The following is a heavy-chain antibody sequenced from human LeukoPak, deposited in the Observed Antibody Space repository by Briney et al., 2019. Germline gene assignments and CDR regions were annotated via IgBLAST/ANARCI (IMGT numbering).Heavy chain of an antibody. Sequence: SETLSLTCTVSGGSISGSFWHWIRQPPGKGLEWMGYVFDSGTTAYNPSLKRRVTMSLDTSKSQFSLNLSSVTAADTAVYYCARSRGRGFDYWGQGTLVTVSS. CDR1: GGSISGSF. D-gene: IGHD3-10*01. CDR3: ARSRGRGFDY. V-gene: IGHV4-59*12. CDR2: VFDSGTT. J-gene: IGHJ4*02.